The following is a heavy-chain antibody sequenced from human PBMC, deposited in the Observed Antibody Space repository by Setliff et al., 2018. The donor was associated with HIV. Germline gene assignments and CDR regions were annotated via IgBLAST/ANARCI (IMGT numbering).Heavy chain of an antibody. CDR1: GYTFTSYG. CDR3: ARAALSDAFDI. V-gene: IGHV1-2*04. J-gene: IGHJ3*02. D-gene: IGHD3-16*02. CDR2: INPNSGGT. Sequence: ASVKVSCKASGYTFTSYGISWVRQAPGQGLEWMGWINPNSGGTNYAQRFQGWVTMTRDTSISTAYMELSRLRSDDTAVYYCARAALSDAFDIWGQGTMVTVSS.